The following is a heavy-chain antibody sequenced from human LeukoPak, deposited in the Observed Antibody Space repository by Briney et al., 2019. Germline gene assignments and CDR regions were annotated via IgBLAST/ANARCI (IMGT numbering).Heavy chain of an antibody. CDR1: GFTFSSHA. Sequence: GGSLRLSCAASGFTFSSHAMSWVRQAPGKGLEWVSAISGSGGSTYYADSVKGRFTISRDNSKNTLYLQMNSLRAEDTAVYYCASTSASYYYYFYGMDVWGQGTTVTVSS. J-gene: IGHJ6*02. D-gene: IGHD6-6*01. CDR2: ISGSGGST. V-gene: IGHV3-23*01. CDR3: ASTSASYYYYFYGMDV.